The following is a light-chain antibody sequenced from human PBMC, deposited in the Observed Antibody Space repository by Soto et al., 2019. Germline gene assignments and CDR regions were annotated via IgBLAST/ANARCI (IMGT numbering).Light chain of an antibody. CDR2: TVS. J-gene: IGKJ4*01. CDR1: QGISSW. Sequence: DIQMTQSPSSVSASVGDRVSITCRASQGISSWLAWYQQKPGRAPKLLSYTVSSLQSGVPSRFSGTGSGTDFTLTISSLPPEDVATYYCQQSNSFPLTFGGGTKVEIK. CDR3: QQSNSFPLT. V-gene: IGKV1-12*01.